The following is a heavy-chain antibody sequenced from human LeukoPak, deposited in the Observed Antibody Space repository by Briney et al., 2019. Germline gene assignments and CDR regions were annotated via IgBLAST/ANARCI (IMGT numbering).Heavy chain of an antibody. Sequence: PSETLSLTCTVSGGSISSGAYYWTWIRQHPGKALEWIGYINHSGDTYYNPSLRSRLSLSVDTSQNQFSLRLSSVTAADTAVYFCARIGARAVVNLNLIHAFDIWGQGTMVTVSS. CDR3: ARIGARAVVNLNLIHAFDI. CDR2: INHSGDT. CDR1: GGSISSGAYY. J-gene: IGHJ3*02. V-gene: IGHV4-31*03. D-gene: IGHD2-15*01.